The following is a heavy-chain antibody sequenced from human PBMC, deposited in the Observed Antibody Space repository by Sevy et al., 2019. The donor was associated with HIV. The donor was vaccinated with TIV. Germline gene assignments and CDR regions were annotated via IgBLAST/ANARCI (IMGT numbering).Heavy chain of an antibody. J-gene: IGHJ4*02. D-gene: IGHD6-19*01. CDR3: AGRIAVAAFDY. Sequence: SETLSLTCTVSGGSFSSSSYYWNWIRQPAGRGLEWIGRIYTSGSTNYNPSLKSRVTMSVDTSKNQFSLKLSSVTAADPAVYYWAGRIAVAAFDYWGQGNLVTVSS. CDR1: GGSFSSSSYY. CDR2: IYTSGST. V-gene: IGHV4-61*02.